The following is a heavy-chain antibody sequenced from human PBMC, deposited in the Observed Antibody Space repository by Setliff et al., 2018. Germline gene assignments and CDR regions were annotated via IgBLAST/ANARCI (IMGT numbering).Heavy chain of an antibody. Sequence: SQTLSLTCSVSGMSITSYYWSWIRQSPGRGLEWIGDIYYTGSTTYSPSLKSRVIISPDTSKNQFHLTVNSVTAADTAVYYCARALRSPLGGTAFVPIHFDPWGQGILVTVSS. CDR3: ARALRSPLGGTAFVPIHFDP. J-gene: IGHJ5*02. D-gene: IGHD3-16*01. V-gene: IGHV4-59*01. CDR1: GMSITSYY. CDR2: IYYTGST.